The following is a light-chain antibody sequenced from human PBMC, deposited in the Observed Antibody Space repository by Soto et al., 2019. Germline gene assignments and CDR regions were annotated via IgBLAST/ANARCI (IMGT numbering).Light chain of an antibody. J-gene: IGKJ2*01. CDR3: MQALQTPYT. Sequence: DIVMTQSPLSLPVTPGEPASISCRSSQSLLHSNGFNYLDWYLQKPGQSPQVLIFLGSYRASGVTDRFSATASGTDFTLKISRVTAEDVGLFYCMQALQTPYTFGQGTKLEIK. CDR1: QSLLHSNGFNY. CDR2: LGS. V-gene: IGKV2-28*01.